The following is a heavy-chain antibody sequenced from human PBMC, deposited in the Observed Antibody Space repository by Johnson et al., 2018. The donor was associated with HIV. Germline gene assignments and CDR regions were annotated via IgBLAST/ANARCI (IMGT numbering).Heavy chain of an antibody. CDR3: AREGRGAPHDAFDI. V-gene: IGHV3-30-3*01. J-gene: IGHJ3*02. CDR1: GFTFSSYA. Sequence: QVQLVESGVGLVQPGGSLRLSCAASGFTFSSYAMHWVRQAPGKGLEWVAVISYDGSNKYYADSVKGRFTISRDNSKNTLYLQMNSLRAEDTAVYYCAREGRGAPHDAFDIWGQGTMVTVSS. D-gene: IGHD2-15*01. CDR2: ISYDGSNK.